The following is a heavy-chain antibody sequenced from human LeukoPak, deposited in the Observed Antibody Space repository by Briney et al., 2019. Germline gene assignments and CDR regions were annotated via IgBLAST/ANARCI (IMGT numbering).Heavy chain of an antibody. D-gene: IGHD3-10*01. J-gene: IGHJ6*04. CDR1: EFTFSSYA. V-gene: IGHV3-30*18. CDR3: AKDQVRLVRGVTGSFDV. Sequence: GGSLRLSCAASEFTFSSYAMHWVRQAPGKGLEWVAVILYDGSNKKYADSVKGRFTISRDNSKNTLYLQMNSLRAEDTAVYYCAKDQVRLVRGVTGSFDVWGKGTTVTISS. CDR2: ILYDGSNK.